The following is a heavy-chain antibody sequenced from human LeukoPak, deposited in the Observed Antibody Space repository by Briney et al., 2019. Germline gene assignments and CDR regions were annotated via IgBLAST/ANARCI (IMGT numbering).Heavy chain of an antibody. CDR1: GFTFSKYW. D-gene: IGHD6-19*01. V-gene: IGHV3-74*01. CDR3: ATKQWLAPPPDS. CDR2: INTDGTVT. J-gene: IGHJ4*02. Sequence: SGGCLRLSCAASGFTFSKYWMLWVRQAPGKGLESVSRINTDGTVTTYADSVKGRFTVSRDNADNTMFLQMNSVRDEDTAVYYCATKQWLAPPPDSWGQGTPVTVSS.